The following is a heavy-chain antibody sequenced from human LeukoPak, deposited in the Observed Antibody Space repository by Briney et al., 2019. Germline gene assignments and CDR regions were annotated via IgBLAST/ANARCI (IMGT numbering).Heavy chain of an antibody. Sequence: GGSLRLSCAASGFTVSSNEMSWVRQAPGKGLEWVSSISGGSTYYADSRKGRFTISRDNSKNTLYLQMHSLRAEDTAVYYCASSWTIAVAGRKYYFQYWGQGTLVTVSS. J-gene: IGHJ4*02. CDR2: ISGGST. CDR3: ASSWTIAVAGRKYYFQY. CDR1: GFTVSSNE. V-gene: IGHV3-38-3*01. D-gene: IGHD6-19*01.